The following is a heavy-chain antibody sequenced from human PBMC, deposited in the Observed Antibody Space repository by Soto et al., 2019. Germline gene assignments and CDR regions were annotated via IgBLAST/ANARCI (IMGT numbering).Heavy chain of an antibody. Sequence: GGSMRLSCAAAGFNFSSYARSWVRKTPGKGLEWVSVISGDGGSTYYADSVKGRFTISRDNSKNTLYLQMNNLRADDTAIYYCVRDLSYCTDGICSTWGQGTLVTVSS. CDR1: GFNFSSYA. CDR2: ISGDGGST. V-gene: IGHV3-23*01. CDR3: VRDLSYCTDGICST. J-gene: IGHJ4*02. D-gene: IGHD2-8*01.